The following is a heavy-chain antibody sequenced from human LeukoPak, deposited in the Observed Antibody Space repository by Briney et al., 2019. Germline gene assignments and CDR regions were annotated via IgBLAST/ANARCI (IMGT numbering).Heavy chain of an antibody. CDR1: GYTFTSYG. J-gene: IGHJ4*02. CDR3: ATIPLIVGATKTFDY. CDR2: ISAYNGNT. Sequence: ASVKVSCKASGYTFTSYGISWVRQAPGQGLEWMGWISAYNGNTNYAQKLQGRVTMTTDTSTSTAYMELRSLRSDDTAVYYCATIPLIVGATKTFDYWGQGTLVTVSS. D-gene: IGHD1-26*01. V-gene: IGHV1-18*01.